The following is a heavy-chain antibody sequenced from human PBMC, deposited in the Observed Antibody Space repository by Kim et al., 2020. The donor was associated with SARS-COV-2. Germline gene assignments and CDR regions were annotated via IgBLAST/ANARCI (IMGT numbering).Heavy chain of an antibody. CDR1: GFTFSSYA. J-gene: IGHJ4*02. CDR3: ARDLEYYGSGSYFDY. Sequence: GGSLRLSCAASGFTFSSYAMHWVRQAPGKGLEWVAVISYDGSNKYYADSVKGRFTISRDNSKNTLYLQMNSLRAEDTAVYYCARDLEYYGSGSYFDYWGQGTLVTVSS. D-gene: IGHD3-10*01. V-gene: IGHV3-30-3*01. CDR2: ISYDGSNK.